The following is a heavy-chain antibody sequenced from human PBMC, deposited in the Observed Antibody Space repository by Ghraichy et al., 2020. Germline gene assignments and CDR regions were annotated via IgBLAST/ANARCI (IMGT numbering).Heavy chain of an antibody. CDR3: ARSLVRGFWYFDL. Sequence: LSLTCAASGFTFSSFAIHWVRQTPGKGLEWVAVISSDGSHIYYADSATGRFTISRDNSKNALYLQMNSLRAEDTTMYSCARSLVRGFWYFDLWGRGTLVTVSS. V-gene: IGHV3-30*04. CDR2: ISSDGSHI. D-gene: IGHD3-10*01. J-gene: IGHJ2*01. CDR1: GFTFSSFA.